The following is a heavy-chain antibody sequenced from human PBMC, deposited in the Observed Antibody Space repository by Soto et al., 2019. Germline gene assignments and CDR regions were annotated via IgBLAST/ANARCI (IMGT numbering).Heavy chain of an antibody. CDR3: AKLEQLELNY. CDR2: ISGRGDNT. J-gene: IGHJ4*02. CDR1: GFRFSSYG. Sequence: GGSLRLSCAASGFRFSSYGMHWVRQAPGKGLEWVSAISGRGDNTYYTDSVKGRFTISRDNSKNTLYLQMNSLRAEDTAVYYCAKLEQLELNYWGQGTLVTVSS. V-gene: IGHV3-23*01. D-gene: IGHD6-6*01.